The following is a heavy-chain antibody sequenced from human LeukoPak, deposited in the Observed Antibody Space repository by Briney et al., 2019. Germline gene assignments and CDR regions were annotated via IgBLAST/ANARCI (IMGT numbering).Heavy chain of an antibody. CDR2: INTNTGNP. J-gene: IGHJ4*02. D-gene: IGHD4-11*01. V-gene: IGHV7-4-1*02. Sequence: ASVKVSCKTSGYTFTNYAMNWVRQAPGQGLEWMGYINTNTGNPTYAQGFTGRFVFSLDTSISTAYLQISSLKAEDTAVYYCASWEEVTTVTTPGNGVVDYWGQGTLVTVSS. CDR3: ASWEEVTTVTTPGNGVVDY. CDR1: GYTFTNYA.